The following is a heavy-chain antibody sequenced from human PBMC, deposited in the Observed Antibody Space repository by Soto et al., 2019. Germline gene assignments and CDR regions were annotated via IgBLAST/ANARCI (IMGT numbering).Heavy chain of an antibody. CDR3: AKDQGIAAAHGID. CDR2: ISNDGSDK. CDR1: GFTFNNYG. D-gene: IGHD6-13*01. J-gene: IGHJ3*01. V-gene: IGHV3-30*18. Sequence: QVQLVESGGGVVQPGRSLRLSCAASGFTFNNYGMHWVLQAPGKGLEWVAVISNDGSDKYYADSVKGRLTISRDNSKDTLYLQMNSLRAEDTAVYYCAKDQGIAAAHGIDWGQGTMVTVSS.